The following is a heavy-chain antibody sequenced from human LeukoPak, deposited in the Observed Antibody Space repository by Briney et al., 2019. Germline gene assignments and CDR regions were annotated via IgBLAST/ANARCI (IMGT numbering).Heavy chain of an antibody. CDR3: AGDSNSWYFFDY. J-gene: IGHJ4*02. V-gene: IGHV3-33*01. Sequence: GGSLRLSCAASGFTFSSYGMHWVRQAPGKGLEWVAVIWYDGSNKYYADSVKGRFTISRDNSKNTLYLQMNSLRAEDTAVYYCAGDSNSWYFFDYWGQGTLVTVSS. CDR1: GFTFSSYG. D-gene: IGHD6-13*01. CDR2: IWYDGSNK.